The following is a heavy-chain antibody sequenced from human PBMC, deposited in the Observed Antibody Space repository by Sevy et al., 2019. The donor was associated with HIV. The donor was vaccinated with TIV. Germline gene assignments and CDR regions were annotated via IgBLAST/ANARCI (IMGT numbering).Heavy chain of an antibody. D-gene: IGHD1-1*01. CDR2: FYDSGRT. V-gene: IGHV4-61*03. J-gene: IGHJ6*02. CDR1: GGSVSSGRYY. CDR3: ARHGAVQLAFGMDV. Sequence: SETLSLTCTVSGGSVSSGRYYWSWIRQPPGKGLEWSGYFYDSGRTKYNPSLKSRVTIAVDMSKNPFSLKLTSVTAADTAVYYCARHGAVQLAFGMDVWGQGTRVTVSS.